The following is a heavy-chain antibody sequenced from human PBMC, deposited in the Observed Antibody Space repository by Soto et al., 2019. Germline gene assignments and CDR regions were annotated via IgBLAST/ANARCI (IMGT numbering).Heavy chain of an antibody. CDR2: IYYSGST. D-gene: IGHD6-13*01. Sequence: SETLSLTCTVSGGSISSYYWSWIRQPPGKGLEWIGYIYYSGSTNYNPSLKSRVTISVDTSKNQFSLKLSSVTAADTAVYYCARGGSSSWGDAFDTWGQGTMVTVSS. V-gene: IGHV4-59*12. CDR1: GGSISSYY. J-gene: IGHJ3*02. CDR3: ARGGSSSWGDAFDT.